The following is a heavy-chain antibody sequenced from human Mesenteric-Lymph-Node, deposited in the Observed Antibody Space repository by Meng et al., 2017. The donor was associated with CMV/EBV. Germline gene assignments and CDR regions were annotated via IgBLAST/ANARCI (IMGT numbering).Heavy chain of an antibody. Sequence: SETLSLTCNVSGGSINSYYWSWIRQPPGSGLEWIGYIYYSGSTNYNPSLKSRVTISVDTSKNQFSLKLSSVTAADTAVYYCARGDRITIFGVVTDYGMDVWGQGTTVTVSS. CDR1: GGSINSYY. CDR2: IYYSGST. CDR3: ARGDRITIFGVVTDYGMDV. D-gene: IGHD3-3*01. V-gene: IGHV4-59*01. J-gene: IGHJ6*02.